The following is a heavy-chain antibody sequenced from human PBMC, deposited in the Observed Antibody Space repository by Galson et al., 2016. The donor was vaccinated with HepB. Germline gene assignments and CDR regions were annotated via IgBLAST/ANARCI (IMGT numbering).Heavy chain of an antibody. J-gene: IGHJ4*02. Sequence: SLRLSCAASGFTFSDSTVHWVRQASGKGPEWVGRIRNKANSYAAAYAASVKGRFTISRDDSKNTAYLQMNSLKTEDTAVYFCTRHLLYGGTSFDYWGQGTLVTVSS. D-gene: IGHD4-23*01. CDR3: TRHLLYGGTSFDY. CDR1: GFTFSDST. V-gene: IGHV3-73*01. CDR2: IRNKANSYAA.